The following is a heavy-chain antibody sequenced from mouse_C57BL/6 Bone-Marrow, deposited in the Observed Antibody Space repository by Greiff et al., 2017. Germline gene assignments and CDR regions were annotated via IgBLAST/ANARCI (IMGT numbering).Heavy chain of an antibody. Sequence: EVQGVESGGDLVKPGGSLKLSCAASGFTFSSYGMSWVRQTPDKRLEWVATISSGGSYTYYPDSVKGRFTISRDNAKNTLYLQMSSLKSEDTAMYYCARPHDGYDAWFAYWGQGTLVTVSA. CDR3: ARPHDGYDAWFAY. CDR2: ISSGGSYT. V-gene: IGHV5-6*01. CDR1: GFTFSSYG. D-gene: IGHD2-2*01. J-gene: IGHJ3*01.